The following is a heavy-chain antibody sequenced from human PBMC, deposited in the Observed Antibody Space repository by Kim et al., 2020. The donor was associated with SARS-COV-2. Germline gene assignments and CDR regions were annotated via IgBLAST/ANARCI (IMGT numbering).Heavy chain of an antibody. CDR2: VSDSGGTT. D-gene: IGHD2-2*01. CDR1: AFTFSSHA. CDR3: AKAARGYCSSTTCPNWFDP. V-gene: IGHV3-23*01. Sequence: GGSLRLSCAASAFTFSSHAMTWVRQAPGKGLELVSAVSDSGGTTYYADSVKGRFTISRDNSKNTLYLQMNSLRVEDTAIYYCAKAARGYCSSTTCPNWFDPWGQGTLVTVSS. J-gene: IGHJ5*02.